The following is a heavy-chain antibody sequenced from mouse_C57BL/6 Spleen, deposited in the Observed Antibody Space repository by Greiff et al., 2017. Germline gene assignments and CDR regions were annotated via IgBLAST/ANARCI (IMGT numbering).Heavy chain of an antibody. CDR2: IHPNSGST. CDR3: AKEGPMISYFDY. CDR1: GYTFTSYW. J-gene: IGHJ2*01. V-gene: IGHV1-64*01. D-gene: IGHD2-4*01. Sequence: QVQLQQPGAELVKPGASVKLSCKASGYTFTSYWMHWVKQRPGQGLEWIGMIHPNSGSTNYNEKFKSKATLTVDKSYSTAYMQLSSLTSEDSAVYYCAKEGPMISYFDYWGQGTTLTVSS.